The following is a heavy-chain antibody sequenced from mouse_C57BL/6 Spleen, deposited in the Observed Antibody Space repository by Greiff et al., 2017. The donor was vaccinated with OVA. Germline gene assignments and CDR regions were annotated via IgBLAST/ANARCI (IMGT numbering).Heavy chain of an antibody. CDR2: IDPNSGGT. J-gene: IGHJ1*03. V-gene: IGHV1-72*01. D-gene: IGHD1-1*01. CDR3: ARYYGSSLQPLYWYFDV. Sequence: VQLQQPGAELVKPGASVKLSCKASGYTFTSYWMHWVKQRPGRGLEWIGRIDPNSGGTKYNEKFTSKATLPVDKPSSPAYMQLSSLTSEDSAVYYCARYYGSSLQPLYWYFDVWGTGTSVTVSS. CDR1: GYTFTSYW.